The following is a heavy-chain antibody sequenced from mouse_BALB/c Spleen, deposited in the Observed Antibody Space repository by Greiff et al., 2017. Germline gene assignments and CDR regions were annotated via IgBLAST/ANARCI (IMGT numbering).Heavy chain of an antibody. D-gene: IGHD2-3*01. CDR3: ARSGGAYDGSFAY. CDR2: IDPANGNT. J-gene: IGHJ3*01. CDR1: GFNIKDTY. Sequence: EVKLQESGAELVKPGASVKLSCTASGFNIKDTYMHWVKQRPEQGLEWIGRIDPANGNTKYDPKFQGKATITADTSSNTAYLQLSSLTSEDTAVYYCARSGGAYDGSFAYWGQGTLVTVSA. V-gene: IGHV14-3*02.